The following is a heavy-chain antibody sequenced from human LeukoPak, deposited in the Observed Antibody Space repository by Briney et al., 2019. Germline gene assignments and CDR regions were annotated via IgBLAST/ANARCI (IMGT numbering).Heavy chain of an antibody. V-gene: IGHV3-23*01. J-gene: IGHJ4*02. CDR2: ISGSGGST. CDR3: AKDITMIVVVPDY. Sequence: GGSLKLSCAASGFTFSSYAMSWVRQAPGKGLEWVSAISGSGGSTYYADSVKGRFTISRDNSKNTLYLQMNSLRAEDTAVYYCAKDITMIVVVPDYWGQGTLVTVSS. CDR1: GFTFSSYA. D-gene: IGHD3-22*01.